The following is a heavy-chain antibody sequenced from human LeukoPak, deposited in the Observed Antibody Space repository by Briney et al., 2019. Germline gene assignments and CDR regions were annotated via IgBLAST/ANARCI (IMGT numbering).Heavy chain of an antibody. V-gene: IGHV4-59*01. CDR1: GGSISSYY. J-gene: IGHJ4*02. D-gene: IGHD3-10*01. CDR2: IYYSGST. Sequence: SETLSLTCTVSGGSISSYYWSWIRQPPGKGLEWIGYIYYSGSTNYNPSLKSRVTISVDTSKNQFSLKLSSVTAADTAVYYCARGEPGELLYDYRGQGTLVTVSS. CDR3: ARGEPGELLYDY.